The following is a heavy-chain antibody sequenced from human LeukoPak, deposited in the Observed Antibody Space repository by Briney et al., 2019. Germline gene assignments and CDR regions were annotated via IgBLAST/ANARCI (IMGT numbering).Heavy chain of an antibody. V-gene: IGHV3-33*01. J-gene: IGHJ4*02. D-gene: IGHD6-13*01. Sequence: GGSLRLSCAASGFTFSSYGMHWVRQAPGKGLEWVAVIWYDGSNKYYVDSAKGRFTISRDNSKNTLYLQMNSLRAEDTAVYYCAREIAAAGNKQFDYWGQGTLVTVSS. CDR2: IWYDGSNK. CDR1: GFTFSSYG. CDR3: AREIAAAGNKQFDY.